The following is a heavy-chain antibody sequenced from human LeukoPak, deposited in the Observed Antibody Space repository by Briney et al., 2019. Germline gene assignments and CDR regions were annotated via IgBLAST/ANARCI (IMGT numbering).Heavy chain of an antibody. V-gene: IGHV3-9*01. Sequence: GGSLRLSCAASGFTFDDYAMHWVRQAPGKGLEWVSGISWNSGSIGYADSVKGRFTISRDNAKNSLYLQMNSLRAEDTALYCCLYTVAGPYYFDYWGQGTLVTVST. CDR1: GFTFDDYA. J-gene: IGHJ4*02. CDR2: ISWNSGSI. CDR3: LYTVAGPYYFDY. D-gene: IGHD6-19*01.